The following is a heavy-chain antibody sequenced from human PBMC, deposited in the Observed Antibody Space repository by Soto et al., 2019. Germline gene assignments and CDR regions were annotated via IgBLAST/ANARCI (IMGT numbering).Heavy chain of an antibody. CDR1: GYTFTSYD. CDR2: MNPNSGNT. J-gene: IGHJ6*03. V-gene: IGHV1-8*01. Sequence: QVQLVQSGAEVKKPGASVKVSCKASGYTFTSYDINWVRQATGQGLEWRGWMNPNSGNTGFAQRFQGRVTLTRNTSIGTAYMELSSLRSDDTAVYYCARGRTPPYQLLSVLHSYYYMDVWGKGTTVTVSS. CDR3: ARGRTPPYQLLSVLHSYYYMDV. D-gene: IGHD2-2*01.